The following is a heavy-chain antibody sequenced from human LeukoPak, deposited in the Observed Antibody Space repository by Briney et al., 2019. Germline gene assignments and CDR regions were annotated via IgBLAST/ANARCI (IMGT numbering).Heavy chain of an antibody. Sequence: GGSLRLSCAASGFTFSSYAMHWVRQAPGKGLEWVAVISYDGSNKYYADSVKGRFTISRDNSKNTLYLQMNSLRAEDTAVYYCARDRLVVVVAANPYYYYGMDVWGQGTTVTVSS. J-gene: IGHJ6*02. CDR3: ARDRLVVVVAANPYYYYGMDV. D-gene: IGHD2-15*01. CDR2: ISYDGSNK. V-gene: IGHV3-30-3*01. CDR1: GFTFSSYA.